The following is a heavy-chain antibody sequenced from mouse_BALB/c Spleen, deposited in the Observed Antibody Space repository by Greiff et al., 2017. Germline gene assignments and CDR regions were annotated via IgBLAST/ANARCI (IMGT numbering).Heavy chain of an antibody. CDR1: GYAFTNYL. CDR3: ARSGGYFGGFAY. Sequence: VQVVESGAELVRPGTSVKVSCKASGYAFTNYLIEWVKQRPGQGLEWIGVINPGSGGTNYNEKFKGKATLTADKSSSTAYIQLSSLTSDDSAVYFCARSGGYFGGFAYWGQGTLVTVSA. D-gene: IGHD2-3*01. V-gene: IGHV1-54*01. CDR2: INPGSGGT. J-gene: IGHJ3*01.